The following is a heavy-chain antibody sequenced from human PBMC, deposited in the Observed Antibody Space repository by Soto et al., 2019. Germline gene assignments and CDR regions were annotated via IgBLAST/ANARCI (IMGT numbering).Heavy chain of an antibody. CDR1: GFTFSSYW. Sequence: EVHLVESGGGLVQPGGSLRLSCAASGFTFSSYWMTWVRQAPGKGLEWVANIKQDGGAKYYVDSVKGRFTISRDNAKNSLYLQMNSLRAEDTAVYYCAKAIYGGNSDFGYWCQGTLVTVSS. J-gene: IGHJ4*02. CDR2: IKQDGGAK. D-gene: IGHD4-17*01. V-gene: IGHV3-7*05. CDR3: AKAIYGGNSDFGY.